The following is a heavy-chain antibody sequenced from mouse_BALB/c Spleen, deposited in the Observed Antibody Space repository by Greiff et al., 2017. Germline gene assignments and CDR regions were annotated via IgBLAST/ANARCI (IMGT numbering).Heavy chain of an antibody. V-gene: IGHV2-2*02. CDR3: ARRPYYDYDGGFAY. Sequence: VMLVESGPGLVQPSQSLSITCTVSGFSLTSYGVHWVRQSPGKGLEWLGVIWSGGSTDYNAAFISRLSISKDNSKSQVFFKMNSLQANDTAIYYCARRPYYDYDGGFAYWGQGTLVTVSA. CDR1: GFSLTSYG. CDR2: IWSGGST. D-gene: IGHD2-4*01. J-gene: IGHJ3*01.